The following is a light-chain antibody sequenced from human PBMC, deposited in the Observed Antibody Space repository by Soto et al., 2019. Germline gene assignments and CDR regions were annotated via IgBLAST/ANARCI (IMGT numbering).Light chain of an antibody. Sequence: EIMLTQSPGTLSLSPGERATLSCRASQSISSTYLTWYHQKPGQAPRLLIYDASRRATGIPDRFSGSGSGTDFSLTISRLEPEDFAVYYCQHYDSARWTFGLGTKVDI. J-gene: IGKJ1*01. CDR2: DAS. V-gene: IGKV3-20*01. CDR3: QHYDSARWT. CDR1: QSISSTY.